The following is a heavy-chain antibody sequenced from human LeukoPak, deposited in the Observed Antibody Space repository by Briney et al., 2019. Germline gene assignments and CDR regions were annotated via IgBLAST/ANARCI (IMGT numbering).Heavy chain of an antibody. Sequence: ASVKVSCKASGYTFTGYYMHWVRQAPGEGLEWMGRINTNSGGTNYAQKFQGRVTMTRDTSISTVYMEVRGLRTGDTTIELCGRHLYCSGGTCHSDYYYGIDVWGQGTTVTVSS. J-gene: IGHJ6*01. D-gene: IGHD2-15*01. CDR3: GRHLYCSGGTCHSDYYYGIDV. V-gene: IGHV1-2*02. CDR1: GYTFTGYY. CDR2: INTNSGGT.